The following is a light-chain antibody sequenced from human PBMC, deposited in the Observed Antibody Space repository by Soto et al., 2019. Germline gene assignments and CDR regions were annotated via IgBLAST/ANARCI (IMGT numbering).Light chain of an antibody. CDR1: ARLLHKNGYNY. Sequence: IVMTQSPLSLSVTPGEAASISCMSSARLLHKNGYNYVDWYMQKPGQSPQLLIYLGSNRASGVPDRFSGSRSDNYFTLEISRVEADDVGVYYCMQPLEGFPTFGQGTKVEI. CDR2: LGS. V-gene: IGKV2-28*01. J-gene: IGKJ1*01. CDR3: MQPLEGFPT.